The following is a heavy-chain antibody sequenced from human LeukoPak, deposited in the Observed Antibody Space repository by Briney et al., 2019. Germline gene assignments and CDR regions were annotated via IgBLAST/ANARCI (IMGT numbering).Heavy chain of an antibody. Sequence: PSGTLSLTCAVSGGSVSTSNWWSWVRQPPQEGLEWIGEIYHSGTTHYNPPLKSRVTISVDKSKNQFSLKVSSVAAVNTAVYYCARFAYYFYNGALRYYYGLDVWGQGTTVTVSS. CDR2: IYHSGTT. V-gene: IGHV4-4*02. CDR3: ARFAYYFYNGALRYYYGLDV. CDR1: GGSVSTSNW. J-gene: IGHJ6*02. D-gene: IGHD2-8*01.